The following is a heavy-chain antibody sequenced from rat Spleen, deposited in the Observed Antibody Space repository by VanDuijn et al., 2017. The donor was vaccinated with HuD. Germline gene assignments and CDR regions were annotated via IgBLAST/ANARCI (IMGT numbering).Heavy chain of an antibody. J-gene: IGHJ2*01. Sequence: EVQLVESGGGLVQPGRSLKLSCAASGFTFSNYDMAWVRQAPTKGLEWVATISTSGGNTYYRDSVKGRFTVSRDNAKSTLYLQMDSLRSEDTATYYCARPLTTEGTLFDYWGQGVMVTVSS. CDR2: ISTSGGNT. V-gene: IGHV5-25*01. D-gene: IGHD1-11*01. CDR3: ARPLTTEGTLFDY. CDR1: GFTFSNYD.